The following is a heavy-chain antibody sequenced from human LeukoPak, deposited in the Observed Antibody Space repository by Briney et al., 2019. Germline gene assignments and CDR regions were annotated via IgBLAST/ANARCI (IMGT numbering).Heavy chain of an antibody. Sequence: GGSLRLSCAASGFTFSSYAMSWVRQAPGKGLEWVSAISGSGGSTYYADSVKGRFTISRDNSKNTLYLQMNSLRAEDTAVSYCAKPPYYYDSSGYRFDYWGQGTLVTVSS. CDR2: ISGSGGST. J-gene: IGHJ4*02. CDR1: GFTFSSYA. D-gene: IGHD3-22*01. CDR3: AKPPYYYDSSGYRFDY. V-gene: IGHV3-23*01.